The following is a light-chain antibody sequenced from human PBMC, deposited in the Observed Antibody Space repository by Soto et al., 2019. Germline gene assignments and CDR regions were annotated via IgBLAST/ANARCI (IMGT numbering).Light chain of an antibody. J-gene: IGLJ2*01. CDR3: SSFAGNNNLV. Sequence: QSALTQPPSASGSPGQSVTISCTGTSSDVGGYNYVSWYQQHPGIAPKLMISEVSKRPSGVPDRFSGSKSGNTASLTVSGLQAEDEADYYCSSFAGNNNLVFGGGTKLTVL. CDR2: EVS. V-gene: IGLV2-8*01. CDR1: SSDVGGYNY.